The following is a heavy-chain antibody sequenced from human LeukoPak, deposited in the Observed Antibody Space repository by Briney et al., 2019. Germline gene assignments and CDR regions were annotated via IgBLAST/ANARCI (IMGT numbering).Heavy chain of an antibody. V-gene: IGHV1-8*01. CDR3: ARGQEVVVTAIPLGYYYGMDV. CDR2: MNPNSGNT. D-gene: IGHD2-21*02. Sequence: ASVKVSCKASGYTFTSYDINWVRQATGQGLEWMGWMNPNSGNTGYAQKFQGRVTMTRNTSISTAYMELSSLRSEDTAVYYCARGQEVVVTAIPLGYYYGMDVWGQGTTVTVSS. CDR1: GYTFTSYD. J-gene: IGHJ6*02.